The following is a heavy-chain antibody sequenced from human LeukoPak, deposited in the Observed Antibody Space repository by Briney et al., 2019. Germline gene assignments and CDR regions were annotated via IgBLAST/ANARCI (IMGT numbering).Heavy chain of an antibody. CDR1: GASMSSYY. Sequence: SETLSLTCTVSGASMSSYYWTWIRQPPGKGLEWIGYIHYSGDTNYNPSLKSRATISVDTSKNQFSLKLSSVTAADTAVYYCARDTVGSSSTFDCWGQGTLVTVSS. CDR2: IHYSGDT. V-gene: IGHV4-59*01. CDR3: ARDTVGSSSTFDC. J-gene: IGHJ4*02. D-gene: IGHD6-13*01.